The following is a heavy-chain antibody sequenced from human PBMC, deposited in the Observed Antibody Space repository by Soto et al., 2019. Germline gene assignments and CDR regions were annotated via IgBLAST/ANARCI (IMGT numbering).Heavy chain of an antibody. Sequence: GASVNVSCRDSGYTFTSYGSSWVRQAPEQGHEWMEWISASNGNTNYAQKLQGRVTMTKETSTSTAYVELRSLRSDDRAAYYCARARGVRGVIITWYYYYGMDGWGQATTITVSS. CDR1: GYTFTSYG. J-gene: IGHJ6*02. V-gene: IGHV1-18*04. CDR3: ARARGVRGVIITWYYYYGMDG. D-gene: IGHD3-10*01. CDR2: ISASNGNT.